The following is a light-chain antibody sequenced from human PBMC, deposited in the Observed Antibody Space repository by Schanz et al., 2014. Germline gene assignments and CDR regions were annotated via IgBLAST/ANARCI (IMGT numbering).Light chain of an antibody. CDR2: DVS. V-gene: IGLV2-14*01. Sequence: QSALTQPASVSGSPGQSITISCTGTSSDVGGYNYVSWYQQHPGKAPKVMIYDVSYRPSGVSNRLSGSKSGNTASLTVSGLQAEDEADYYCSSYAGSNNLVFGGGTKLTVL. J-gene: IGLJ2*01. CDR3: SSYAGSNNLV. CDR1: SSDVGGYNY.